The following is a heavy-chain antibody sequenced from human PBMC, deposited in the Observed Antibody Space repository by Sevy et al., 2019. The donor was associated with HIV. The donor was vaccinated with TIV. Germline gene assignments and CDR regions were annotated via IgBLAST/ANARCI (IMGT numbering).Heavy chain of an antibody. V-gene: IGHV3-21*01. J-gene: IGHJ1*01. CDR2: ISSSSSYI. Sequence: GGSLRLSCAASGFTFSSYSMNWVRQAPGKGLEWVSSISSSSSYIYYADSVKGRFTISRDNAKNSLYLQMNSLRVEDTAVYYCARDRAQVVTAIRFQHWGQGTLVTVSS. D-gene: IGHD2-21*02. CDR3: ARDRAQVVTAIRFQH. CDR1: GFTFSSYS.